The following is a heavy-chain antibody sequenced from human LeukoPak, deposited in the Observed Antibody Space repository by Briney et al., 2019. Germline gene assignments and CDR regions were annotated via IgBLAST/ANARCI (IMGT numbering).Heavy chain of an antibody. D-gene: IGHD3-3*01. CDR1: GFTFSSYT. V-gene: IGHV3-30-3*01. CDR3: ARDYTYNFFFDY. Sequence: GGSLRLSCTASGFTFSSYTMTWVRQAPGKGLEWVAVISYDGSNKYYADSVKGRFTISRDNSKNTLYLQMNSLRAEDTAVYYCARDYTYNFFFDYWGQGTLVTVSS. CDR2: ISYDGSNK. J-gene: IGHJ4*02.